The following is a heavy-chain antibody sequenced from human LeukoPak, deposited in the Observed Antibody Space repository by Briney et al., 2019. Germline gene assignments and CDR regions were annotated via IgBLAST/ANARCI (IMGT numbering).Heavy chain of an antibody. D-gene: IGHD2-2*01. CDR1: GFTFTSQS. CDR2: ISSGSSYI. V-gene: IGHV3-21*01. J-gene: IGHJ4*02. Sequence: GGSLRLSCAASGFTFTSQSMNWVRQAPGKGLEWVSYISSGSSYISYADSVKGRFTISRDNDKNSLYLQMNSLRAEDTAVYYCARENRSTSCCFDYWGQGTLVTVSS. CDR3: ARENRSTSCCFDY.